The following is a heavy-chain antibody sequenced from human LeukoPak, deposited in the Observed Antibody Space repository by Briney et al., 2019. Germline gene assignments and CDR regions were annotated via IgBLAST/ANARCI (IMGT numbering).Heavy chain of an antibody. CDR1: GFTFSSHW. D-gene: IGHD1-26*01. J-gene: IGHJ4*02. CDR2: IKYDASST. CDR3: ARGATYAYYQDY. V-gene: IGHV3-74*01. Sequence: PGGSLRLSCADSGFTFSSHWMHWVRQAPGKGLVWVSRIKYDASSTSYADSVMGRFTISRDNAKNTLYLQMNSLRAEDTAVYYCARGATYAYYQDYWGQGTLVTVSS.